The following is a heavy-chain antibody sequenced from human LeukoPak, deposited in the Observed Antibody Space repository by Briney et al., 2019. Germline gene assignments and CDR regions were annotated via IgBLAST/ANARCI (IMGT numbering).Heavy chain of an antibody. CDR2: ISAYNGNT. V-gene: IGHV1-18*01. Sequence: ASVKVSCKASGGTFSSYAISWVRQAPGQGLEWMGWISAYNGNTNYAQKLQGRVTMTTDTSTSTAYMELRSLRSDDTAVYYCARDQGYDSSGYYLYYFDYWGQGTLVTVSS. D-gene: IGHD3-22*01. J-gene: IGHJ4*02. CDR1: GGTFSSYA. CDR3: ARDQGYDSSGYYLYYFDY.